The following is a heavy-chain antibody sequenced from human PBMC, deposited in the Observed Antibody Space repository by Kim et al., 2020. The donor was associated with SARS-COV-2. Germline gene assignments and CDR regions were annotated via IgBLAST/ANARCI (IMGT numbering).Heavy chain of an antibody. D-gene: IGHD6-13*01. CDR1: GGSFSGYY. V-gene: IGHV4-34*01. CDR3: ARGRSWLSILRLGYYFDY. J-gene: IGHJ4*02. CDR2: INHSGST. Sequence: SETLSLTCAVYGGSFSGYYWSWIRQPPGKGLEWIGEINHSGSTNYNPSLKSRVTISVDTSKNQFSLKLSSVTAADTAVYYCARGRSWLSILRLGYYFDYWGQGTLVTVSS.